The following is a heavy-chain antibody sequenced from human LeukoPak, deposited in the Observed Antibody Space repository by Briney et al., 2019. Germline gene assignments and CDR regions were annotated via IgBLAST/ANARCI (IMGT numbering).Heavy chain of an antibody. V-gene: IGHV4-59*12. CDR1: GGSISSYY. Sequence: SETLSLTCTVSGGSISSYYWSWIRQPPGKGLEWIGYIYYSGSTNYNPSLKSRVTISVDKSKNQFSLKLSSVTAADTAVYYCARYYGSGSYAFDYWGQGTLVTVSS. CDR3: ARYYGSGSYAFDY. J-gene: IGHJ4*02. CDR2: IYYSGST. D-gene: IGHD3-10*01.